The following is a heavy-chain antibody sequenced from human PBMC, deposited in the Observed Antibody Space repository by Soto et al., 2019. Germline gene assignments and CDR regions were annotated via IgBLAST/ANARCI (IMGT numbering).Heavy chain of an antibody. D-gene: IGHD4-17*01. CDR1: GYTFTSYG. CDR3: ARVTGMTTVTKVWFDP. J-gene: IGHJ5*02. V-gene: IGHV1-18*04. Sequence: ASVKVSCKASGYTFTSYGISWVRQAPGQGLEWMGWISAYNGNTNYAQKLQGRVTMTTDTSTSTAYMELRSLRSDDTVVYYCARVTGMTTVTKVWFDPWGQGTLVTVSS. CDR2: ISAYNGNT.